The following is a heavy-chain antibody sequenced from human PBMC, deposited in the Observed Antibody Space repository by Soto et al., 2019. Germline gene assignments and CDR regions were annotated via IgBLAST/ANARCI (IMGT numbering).Heavy chain of an antibody. V-gene: IGHV3-11*01. D-gene: IGHD1-26*01. CDR1: GFTFSDYY. J-gene: IGHJ1*01. Sequence: GGSLRLSCATSGFTFSDYYMTWIRQAPGKGLEWVSYISDSGSTIYYADSVKGRFTISRDNAKNSLYLQMNSLRAEDTAVYYCAKALHSGSPYPQHFQHWGQGTLVTVSS. CDR3: AKALHSGSPYPQHFQH. CDR2: ISDSGSTI.